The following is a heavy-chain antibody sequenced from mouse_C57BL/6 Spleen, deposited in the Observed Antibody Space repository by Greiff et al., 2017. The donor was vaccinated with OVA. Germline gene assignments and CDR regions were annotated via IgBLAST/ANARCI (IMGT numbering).Heavy chain of an antibody. J-gene: IGHJ4*01. CDR1: GFTFSSYA. CDR3: TRGGYDGDYYAMDY. V-gene: IGHV5-9-1*02. D-gene: IGHD2-14*01. Sequence: EVQGVESGEGLVKPGGSLKLSCAASGFTFSSYAMSWVRQTPEKRLEWVAYISSGGDYIYYADTVKGRFTISRDNARNTLYLQMSSLKSEDTAMYYCTRGGYDGDYYAMDYWGQGTSGTVSS. CDR2: ISSGGDYI.